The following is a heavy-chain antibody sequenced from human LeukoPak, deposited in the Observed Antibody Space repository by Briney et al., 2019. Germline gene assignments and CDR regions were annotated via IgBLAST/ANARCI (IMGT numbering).Heavy chain of an antibody. D-gene: IGHD3-10*01. CDR3: AGIGVRGVNPGY. CDR2: INPNSGGT. Sequence: ASVKVSCKASGYTFTGYYMHWVRQAPGQGLEWMGRINPNSGGTNYAQKFQGRVTMTRDTSISTAYMELSRLRSDDTAVYYCAGIGVRGVNPGYWGQGTLVTVSS. J-gene: IGHJ4*02. V-gene: IGHV1-2*06. CDR1: GYTFTGYY.